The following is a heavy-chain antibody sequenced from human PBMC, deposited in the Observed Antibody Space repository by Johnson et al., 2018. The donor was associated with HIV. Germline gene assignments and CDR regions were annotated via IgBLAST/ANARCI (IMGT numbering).Heavy chain of an antibody. Sequence: VQLVESGGGLVKPGGSLRLSCAASGFTFSNAWMNWVRQAPGKGLEWIGRIKSKTDGGTTDHAAPVKGRFSISRDDSKKTLYLQMNSLKTEDTAVYYCATGFGPAFEMWGQGTMVTVSS. CDR3: ATGFGPAFEM. J-gene: IGHJ3*02. V-gene: IGHV3-15*01. CDR2: IKSKTDGGTT. CDR1: GFTFSNAW. D-gene: IGHD3-16*01.